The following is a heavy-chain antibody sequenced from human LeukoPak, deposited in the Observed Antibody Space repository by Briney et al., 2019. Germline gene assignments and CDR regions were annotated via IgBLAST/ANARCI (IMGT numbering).Heavy chain of an antibody. CDR1: GFTFSNYW. J-gene: IGHJ4*02. V-gene: IGHV3-7*01. D-gene: IGHD2-15*01. CDR3: ARGSMHIYHLYSDY. Sequence: GGSLRLSCAASGFTFSNYWVSWFRQAPGQGLEWVGSIKQDGSERYYVDSVKGRFTISRDNAKNSLFLQLSSLRVGDTAVYYCARGSMHIYHLYSDYWGQGTLVTVSS. CDR2: IKQDGSER.